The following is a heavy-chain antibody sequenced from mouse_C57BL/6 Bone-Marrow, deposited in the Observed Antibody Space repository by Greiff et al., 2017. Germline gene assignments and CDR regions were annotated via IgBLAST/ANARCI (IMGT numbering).Heavy chain of an antibody. CDR2: ISDGGSYT. D-gene: IGHD2-2*01. CDR1: GFTFSSYA. J-gene: IGHJ1*03. V-gene: IGHV5-4*03. Sequence: EVMLVESGGGLVKPGGSLKLSCAASGFTFSSYAMSWVRQTPEKRLEWVATISDGGSYTYYPDNVKGRFTISRDNAKNNLYLQMSPLKSEDTAMYYCARRATMVTYWYVDVWGTETTGTVSS. CDR3: ARRATMVTYWYVDV.